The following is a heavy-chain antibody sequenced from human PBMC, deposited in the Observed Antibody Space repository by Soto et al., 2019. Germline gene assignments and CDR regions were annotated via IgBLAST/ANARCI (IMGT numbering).Heavy chain of an antibody. CDR2: ISYDGSNK. V-gene: IGHV3-30*18. D-gene: IGHD6-6*01. J-gene: IGHJ4*02. CDR1: GFTFSSYG. Sequence: QVQLVESGGGVVQPGRSLRLSCAASGFTFSSYGMHWVRQAPGKGLEWVAVISYDGSNKYYADSVKGRFTISRDNSKNTLYLQMNSLRAEDTAVYYCAKDLLSYSSSLTSDYWGQGTLVTVSS. CDR3: AKDLLSYSSSLTSDY.